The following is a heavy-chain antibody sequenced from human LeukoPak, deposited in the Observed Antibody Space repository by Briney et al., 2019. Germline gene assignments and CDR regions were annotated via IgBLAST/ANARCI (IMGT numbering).Heavy chain of an antibody. J-gene: IGHJ4*02. CDR1: GFTFSSYG. CDR2: IWYDGSNK. Sequence: GGSLRLSCAASGFTFSSYGMHWVRQAPGKGLEWVAVIWYDGSNKYYAGSVKGRFTISRDNSKNTLYLQMNSLRAEDTAVYYCARDVPYYDSSGYYYWGQGTLVTVSS. V-gene: IGHV3-33*01. D-gene: IGHD3-22*01. CDR3: ARDVPYYDSSGYYY.